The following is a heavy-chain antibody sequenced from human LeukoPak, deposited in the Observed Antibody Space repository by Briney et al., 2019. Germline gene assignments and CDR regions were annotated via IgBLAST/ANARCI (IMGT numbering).Heavy chain of an antibody. CDR1: RGSISSGSYY. D-gene: IGHD6-19*01. V-gene: IGHV4-39*01. J-gene: IGHJ4*02. Sequence: SQTLSLTCTVSRGSISSGSYYWGWIRQPPGKGLEWIGSICYSGSNYYNPSLKSRVTISVDTSKNQFSLKLSSVTAADTAVYYCASLLAVAGNFDYWGQGTLVTVSS. CDR2: ICYSGSN. CDR3: ASLLAVAGNFDY.